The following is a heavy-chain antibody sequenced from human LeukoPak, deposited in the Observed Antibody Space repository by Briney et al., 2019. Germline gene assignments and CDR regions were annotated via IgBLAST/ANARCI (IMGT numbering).Heavy chain of an antibody. CDR3: ARDGGIAAPGFDY. CDR2: LYSGGST. J-gene: IGHJ4*02. CDR1: GFDVNDNY. Sequence: PGGSLRLSCAASGFDVNDNYMSWVRQAPGKGLEWVSVLYSGGSTFYADSVKGRFTISRDNSKNTLYLQMNSLRAEDTAVYYCARDGGIAAPGFDYWGQGTLVTVSS. D-gene: IGHD6-13*01. V-gene: IGHV3-66*01.